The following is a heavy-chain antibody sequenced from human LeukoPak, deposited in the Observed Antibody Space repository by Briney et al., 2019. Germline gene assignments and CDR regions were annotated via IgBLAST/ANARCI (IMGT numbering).Heavy chain of an antibody. V-gene: IGHV7-4-1*02. CDR1: GYIFTSYV. Sequence: ASVKVSCKASGYIFTSYVINWVRQAPGQGLEWMGWINTNTGNPTYAQGFTGRFVFSLDTSVSTAYLQISSLKAEDTAVYYCARDYTSFNYWGQGTLVTVSS. CDR2: INTNTGNP. CDR3: ARDYTSFNY. J-gene: IGHJ4*02. D-gene: IGHD3-16*01.